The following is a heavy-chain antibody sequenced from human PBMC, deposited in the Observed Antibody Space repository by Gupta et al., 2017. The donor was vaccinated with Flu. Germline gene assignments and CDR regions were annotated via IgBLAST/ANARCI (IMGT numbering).Heavy chain of an antibody. CDR3: AKDISPIAVAGYNWFDP. CDR1: GFTFDDYA. D-gene: IGHD6-19*01. V-gene: IGHV3-9*01. CDR2: ISWNSGSI. Sequence: EVQLVESGGGLVQPGRSLRLSCAASGFTFDDYAMHWVRQAPGKGLEWVSGISWNSGSIGYADSVKGRFTISRDNAKNSLYLQMNSLRAEDTALYYCAKDISPIAVAGYNWFDPWGQGTLVTVSS. J-gene: IGHJ5*02.